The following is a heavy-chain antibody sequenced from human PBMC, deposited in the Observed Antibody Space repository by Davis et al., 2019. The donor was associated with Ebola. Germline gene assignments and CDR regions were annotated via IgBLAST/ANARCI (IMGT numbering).Heavy chain of an antibody. CDR2: MNPNSGNT. J-gene: IGHJ6*02. CDR1: GYTFTSYD. Sequence: ASVKVSCKASGYTFTSYDINWVRQATGQGLEWMGWMNPNSGNTGYAQKFQGRVTMTRNTSISTAYMELSSLRSEDTAVYYCAMTRVRYQLLYYYYGMDVWGQGTTVTVSS. V-gene: IGHV1-8*01. D-gene: IGHD2-2*01. CDR3: AMTRVRYQLLYYYYGMDV.